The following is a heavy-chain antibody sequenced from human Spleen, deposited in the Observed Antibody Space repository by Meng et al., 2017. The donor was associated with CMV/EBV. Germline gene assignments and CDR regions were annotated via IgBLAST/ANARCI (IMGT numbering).Heavy chain of an antibody. CDR2: ISSSSYI. D-gene: IGHD1-26*01. J-gene: IGHJ6*02. Sequence: GGSLRLSCAASGFTFSSYSMNWVRQAPGKGLEWVSSISSSSYIYYADSVKGRFTISRDNAKNSLYLQMNSLRAGDTAVYYCASPRVGATSQYYYGMDVWGQGTTVTVSS. V-gene: IGHV3-21*01. CDR3: ASPRVGATSQYYYGMDV. CDR1: GFTFSSYS.